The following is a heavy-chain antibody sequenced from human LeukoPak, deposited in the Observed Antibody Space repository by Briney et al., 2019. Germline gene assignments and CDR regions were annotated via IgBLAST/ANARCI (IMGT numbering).Heavy chain of an antibody. J-gene: IGHJ4*02. V-gene: IGHV3-74*03. D-gene: IGHD5-24*01. CDR1: GFTLSSYE. CDR2: INGDGSST. Sequence: RGSLRLSCTASGFTLSSYEMSWIRQAPGKGLVWVSRINGDGSSTTYADSVRSRFTISRDNAKNTLYLQMNSPRDEDTAVYYCARVGGYNSYFDYWGQGSLVTVSS. CDR3: ARVGGYNSYFDY.